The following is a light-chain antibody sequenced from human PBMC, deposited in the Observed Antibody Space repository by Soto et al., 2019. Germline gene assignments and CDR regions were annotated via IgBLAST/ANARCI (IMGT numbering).Light chain of an antibody. CDR1: SSDVGGYNY. CDR3: FSYTGTYTVV. V-gene: IGLV2-11*01. CDR2: DVS. Sequence: QAVVTQPRSVSGSPGQSVTISCTGTSSDVGGYNYVSWYQQHPAKAPKLMIYDVSKRPSGVPDRFSGSRSGNTASLTISGLQAEDEADYYCFSYTGTYTVVFGGGTQLTVL. J-gene: IGLJ3*02.